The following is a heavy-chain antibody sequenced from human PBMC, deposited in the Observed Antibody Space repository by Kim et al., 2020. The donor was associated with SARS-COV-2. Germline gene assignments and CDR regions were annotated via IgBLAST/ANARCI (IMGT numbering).Heavy chain of an antibody. D-gene: IGHD4-4*01. J-gene: IGHJ5*02. CDR3: VRDTGHNDYSNVGNWFDL. Sequence: VEGRFTISRDNAKNSLFLQMNSLRVEDTAVYYCVRDTGHNDYSNVGNWFDLWGQGTLVTVSS. V-gene: IGHV3-48*03.